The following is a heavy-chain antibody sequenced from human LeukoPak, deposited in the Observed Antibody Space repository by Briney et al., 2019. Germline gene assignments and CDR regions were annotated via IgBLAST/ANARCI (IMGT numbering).Heavy chain of an antibody. CDR1: GFTVSSHY. J-gene: IGHJ4*02. CDR3: SSASGSYLAFDY. CDR2: IYSGGST. D-gene: IGHD3-10*01. Sequence: GSLRLSCAASGFTVSSHYMSWVRQAPGKGLEWVSVIYSGGSTYYADSVKGRFTISRDNSKNTLYLKMNSLRAEDTAVYFCSSASGSYLAFDYWGQGTLVTVSS. V-gene: IGHV3-53*01.